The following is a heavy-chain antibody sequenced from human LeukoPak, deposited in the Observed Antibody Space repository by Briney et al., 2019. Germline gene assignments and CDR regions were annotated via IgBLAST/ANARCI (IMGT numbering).Heavy chain of an antibody. V-gene: IGHV3-30*02. CDR2: IRYDGSNK. D-gene: IGHD3-9*01. CDR3: AKKQLRYFDSPADY. CDR1: GFTFSSYG. Sequence: PGGSLRLSCAASGFTFSSYGMHWVRQAPGKGLEWVAFIRYDGSNKYYADSVKGRFTISRDNSKNTLYLQMNSLRAEDTAVYYCAKKQLRYFDSPADYWGQGTLVTVSS. J-gene: IGHJ4*02.